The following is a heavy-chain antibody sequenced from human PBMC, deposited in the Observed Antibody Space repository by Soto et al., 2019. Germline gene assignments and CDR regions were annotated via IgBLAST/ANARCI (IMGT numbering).Heavy chain of an antibody. D-gene: IGHD4-17*01. CDR2: IGTAGDT. CDR1: GFTFSSYD. V-gene: IGHV3-13*01. Sequence: EVQLVESGGGLVQPGGSLRLSCAASGFTFSSYDMHWVRQATGKGLEWVSAIGTAGDTYYPGSVKGRFTISRENAKNSLYLQMNSLRAGDTAVYYWARSDYGDYSLDYWGQGTLVTVSS. CDR3: ARSDYGDYSLDY. J-gene: IGHJ4*02.